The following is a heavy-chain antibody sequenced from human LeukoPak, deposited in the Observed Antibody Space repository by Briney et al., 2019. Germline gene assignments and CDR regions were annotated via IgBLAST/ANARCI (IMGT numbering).Heavy chain of an antibody. Sequence: GGSLRLSCAASGFTFSSYAMSWVRQAPGKGLEWVSAISGSGGSTYYADSVKGRFTISRDNSKNTLYLQMNRLRAEDTAVYYCAKGVNYYGSGTVTNDYWGQGTLVTVSS. V-gene: IGHV3-23*01. CDR2: ISGSGGST. CDR1: GFTFSSYA. CDR3: AKGVNYYGSGTVTNDY. J-gene: IGHJ4*02. D-gene: IGHD3-10*01.